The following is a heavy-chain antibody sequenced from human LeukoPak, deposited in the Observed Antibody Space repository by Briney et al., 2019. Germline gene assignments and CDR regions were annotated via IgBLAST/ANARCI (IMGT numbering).Heavy chain of an antibody. CDR1: GGSFSGYY. CDR3: ARQSITIFGVVINSDAFDI. J-gene: IGHJ3*02. D-gene: IGHD3-3*01. V-gene: IGHV4-34*01. Sequence: PSETLSLTCAVYGGSFSGYYWSWIRQPPGKGLEWIGEINHSGSTNYNPSLKSRVTISVDTSKNQFSLKLSSVTAADTAVYYCARQSITIFGVVINSDAFDIWGQGTMVTVSS. CDR2: INHSGST.